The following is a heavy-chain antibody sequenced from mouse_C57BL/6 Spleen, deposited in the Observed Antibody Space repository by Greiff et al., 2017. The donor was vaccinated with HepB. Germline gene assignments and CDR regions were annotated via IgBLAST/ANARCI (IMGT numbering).Heavy chain of an antibody. CDR1: GYTFTSYW. CDR3: GSGDYYGSSGYFDV. CDR2: IYPGSGST. J-gene: IGHJ1*03. V-gene: IGHV1-55*01. D-gene: IGHD1-1*01. Sequence: QVQLQQPGAELVKPGASVKMSCKASGYTFTSYWITWVKQRPGQGLEWIGDIYPGSGSTNYNEKFKSKATLTVDTSSSTAYMQLSSLTSEDSAVYYCGSGDYYGSSGYFDVWGTGTTVTVSS.